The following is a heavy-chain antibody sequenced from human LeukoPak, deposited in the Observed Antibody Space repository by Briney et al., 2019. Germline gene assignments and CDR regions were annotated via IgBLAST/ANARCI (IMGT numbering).Heavy chain of an antibody. J-gene: IGHJ6*02. CDR2: INWNSGSI. Sequence: PGRSLRLSCAASGFTFDDYAMHWVRHAPGKGLEWVSGINWNSGSIGYADSVKGRFTISRDNSKNTVYLQMNSLRAEDTAVYYCARDLGAQYYYYAMDVWGQGTTVTVSS. V-gene: IGHV3-9*01. CDR3: ARDLGAQYYYYAMDV. CDR1: GFTFDDYA.